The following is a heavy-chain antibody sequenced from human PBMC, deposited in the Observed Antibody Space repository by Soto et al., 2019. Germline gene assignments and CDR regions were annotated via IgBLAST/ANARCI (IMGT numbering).Heavy chain of an antibody. V-gene: IGHV3-30-3*01. Sequence: GGSLRLSCAASGFTFSSYAMHWVRQAPGKGLEWVAVISYDGSNKYYADSVKGRFTISRDNSKNTLYLQMNSLRAEDTAVYYCATAWELLHAGEVLSGNFDYWGQGTLVTVSS. CDR2: ISYDGSNK. J-gene: IGHJ4*02. D-gene: IGHD1-26*01. CDR1: GFTFSSYA. CDR3: ATAWELLHAGEVLSGNFDY.